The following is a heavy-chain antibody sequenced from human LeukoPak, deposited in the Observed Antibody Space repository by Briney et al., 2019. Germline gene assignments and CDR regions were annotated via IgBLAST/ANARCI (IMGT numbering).Heavy chain of an antibody. CDR3: ARDRSPYSIVTPPTGLDY. Sequence: SVKVSCKASGGTSSSYAISWVRQAPGQGLEWMGRIIPILGIANYAQKFQGRVTITADKSTSTAYMELSSLRSEDTAVYYCARDRSPYSIVTPPTGLDYWGQGTLVTVSS. CDR2: IIPILGIA. D-gene: IGHD4-23*01. V-gene: IGHV1-69*04. CDR1: GGTSSSYA. J-gene: IGHJ4*02.